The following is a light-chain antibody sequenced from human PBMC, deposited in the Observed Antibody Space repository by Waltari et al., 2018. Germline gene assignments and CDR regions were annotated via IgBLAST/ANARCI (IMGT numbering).Light chain of an antibody. CDR1: SHDVGRSKY. V-gene: IGLV2-14*03. CDR3: SSYTSANTRV. CDR2: DVS. J-gene: IGLJ2*01. Sequence: QSALTQPAPVSGSPGPSLALSCPGTSHDVGRSKYVAWYQPHPGTAPELLIYDVSNRPSGVSDRFSGSKSGNTASLTISGLQAEDEANYYCSSYTSANTRVFGGGTKLTVL.